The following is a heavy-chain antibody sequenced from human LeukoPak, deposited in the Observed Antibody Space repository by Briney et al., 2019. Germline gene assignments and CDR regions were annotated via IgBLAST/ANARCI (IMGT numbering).Heavy chain of an antibody. CDR2: ISYDGSNK. V-gene: IGHV3-30-3*01. D-gene: IGHD5-18*01. Sequence: GGSLRLSCAAPGFTFSSYAMHWVRQAPGKGLEWVAVISYDGSNKYYADSVKGRFTISRDNSKNTLYLQMNSLRAEDTAVYYCATDIARRYLGLLMVRDAFDIWGQGTMVTVSS. CDR3: ATDIARRYLGLLMVRDAFDI. CDR1: GFTFSSYA. J-gene: IGHJ3*02.